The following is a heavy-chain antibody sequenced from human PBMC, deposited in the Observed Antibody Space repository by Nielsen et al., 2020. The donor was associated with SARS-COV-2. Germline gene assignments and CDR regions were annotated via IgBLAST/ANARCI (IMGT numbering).Heavy chain of an antibody. V-gene: IGHV3-21*01. CDR2: ISSSSSYI. CDR1: GFTFSSYS. J-gene: IGHJ4*02. Sequence: GGSLRLSCAASGFTFSSYSMNWVRQAPGKGLEWVSSISSSSSYIYYADSVKGRFTISRDNAKNSLYLQMISLRAEDTAVYYCARLGTAAGLDYWGQGTLVTVSS. D-gene: IGHD6-13*01. CDR3: ARLGTAAGLDY.